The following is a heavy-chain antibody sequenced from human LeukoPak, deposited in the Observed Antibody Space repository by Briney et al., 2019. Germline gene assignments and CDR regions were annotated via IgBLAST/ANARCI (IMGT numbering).Heavy chain of an antibody. Sequence: GGALRLSCAASGFTFSSYGMHWGRQAPGKGPEGVAVISYEGSNKYYADSVKGGFTISRDNSKNTLYLQMNSLRAEDTAVYYCAKGGSGSYYPGTIDYWGQGTLVTVSS. V-gene: IGHV3-30*18. CDR2: ISYEGSNK. CDR3: AKGGSGSYYPGTIDY. CDR1: GFTFSSYG. D-gene: IGHD1-26*01. J-gene: IGHJ4*02.